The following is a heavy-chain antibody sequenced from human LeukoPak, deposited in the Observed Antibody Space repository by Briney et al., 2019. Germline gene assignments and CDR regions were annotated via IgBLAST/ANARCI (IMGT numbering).Heavy chain of an antibody. CDR2: IIAILGIA. J-gene: IGHJ4*02. CDR1: VGTFTSYA. V-gene: IGHV1-69*04. Sequence: SVTVSCKASVGTFTSYAISWVGQAPGRGLEWMGRIIAILGIANYAQKFQGRVTITADKATSTAHMELSSLRSEDTAVYYCARDPTTAAYDSSGYYPDYWGQGTLVTVSS. CDR3: ARDPTTAAYDSSGYYPDY. D-gene: IGHD3-22*01.